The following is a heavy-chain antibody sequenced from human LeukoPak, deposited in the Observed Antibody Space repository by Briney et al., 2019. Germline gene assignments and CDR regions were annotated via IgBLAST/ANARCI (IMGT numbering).Heavy chain of an antibody. Sequence: PGGSLRLSCAASGFTFDDYAMHWVRQALGKGLEWVSGISWNSGSIGYADSVKGRFTISRDNAKNSLYLQMNSLRAEDTALYYCARGYCSSSSCHLYNWFDLWGQGTLVSVSS. CDR1: GFTFDDYA. D-gene: IGHD2-2*01. CDR3: ARGYCSSSSCHLYNWFDL. J-gene: IGHJ5*02. CDR2: ISWNSGSI. V-gene: IGHV3-9*01.